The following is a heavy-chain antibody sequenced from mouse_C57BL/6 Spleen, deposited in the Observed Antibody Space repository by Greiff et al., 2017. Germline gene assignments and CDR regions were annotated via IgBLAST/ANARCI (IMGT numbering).Heavy chain of an antibody. D-gene: IGHD2-12*01. Sequence: VKLMESGAELVKPGASVKLSCTASGYTFTEYTIHWVKQRSGQGLEWIGWFYPGSGSIKYKDNFKGKATLTADNSTSTVYMELSRFTYEDTAVYLGARNEDNNYDDGAWYYFDYWGQGTSLTVSS. CDR2: FYPGSGSI. J-gene: IGHJ2*02. V-gene: IGHV1-62-2*01. CDR3: ARNEDNNYDDGAWYYFDY. CDR1: GYTFTEYT.